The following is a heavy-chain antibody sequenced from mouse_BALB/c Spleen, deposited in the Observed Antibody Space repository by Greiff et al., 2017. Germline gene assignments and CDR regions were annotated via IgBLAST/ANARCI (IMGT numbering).Heavy chain of an antibody. Sequence: EVMLVESGGGLVQPGGSLRLSCATSGFTFTDYYMSWVRQPPGKALEWLGFIRNKANGYTTEYSASVKGRFTISRDDSQSILYLQMNTLRAEDSATYYCARRGYAMDYWGQGTSVTVSS. CDR3: ARRGYAMDY. CDR1: GFTFTDYY. V-gene: IGHV7-3*02. CDR2: IRNKANGYTT. J-gene: IGHJ4*01.